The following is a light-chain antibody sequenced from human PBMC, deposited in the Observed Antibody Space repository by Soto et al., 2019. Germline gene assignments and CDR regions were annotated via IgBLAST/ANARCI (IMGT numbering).Light chain of an antibody. V-gene: IGKV1-27*01. J-gene: IGKJ1*01. CDR1: QGISNY. CDR2: AAS. Sequence: DIQMTQSPSSLSASVGDRVTITCRASQGISNYLAWYQQKPGKVPKLLIYAASTLQSGVPSRFSGSGSGTDVTRTISSQQLEDVATYYCQKYNSAPWTFGQGTKVEIK. CDR3: QKYNSAPWT.